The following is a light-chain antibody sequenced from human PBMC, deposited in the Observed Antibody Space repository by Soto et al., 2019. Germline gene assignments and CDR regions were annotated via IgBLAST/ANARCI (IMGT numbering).Light chain of an antibody. CDR3: QQYKSFWT. V-gene: IGKV1-5*01. CDR1: QTITNW. J-gene: IGKJ1*01. CDR2: DAS. Sequence: IQITQSPSILAASVGDRVTITCRSSQTITNWLAWYQQKPGKAPRLLIYDASSLESWVPSRFSGSGSGTEFTLTISSLQSEDFATYYCQQYKSFWTFGQGNKVDIK.